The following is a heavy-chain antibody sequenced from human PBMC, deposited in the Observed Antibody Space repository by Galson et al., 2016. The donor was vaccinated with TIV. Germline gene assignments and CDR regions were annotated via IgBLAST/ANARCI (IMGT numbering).Heavy chain of an antibody. V-gene: IGHV1-69*01. Sequence: QSGAEVKQSGESLKISCKASGGIFRSYAISWVRQAPGQGLEWMGGIIAIFGIPNYAQKFQGRVTVTADESTTTVYMELSSRRSDDTAVYYCARGSSYYSNYLDVWGKGTTVTVSS. CDR2: IIAIFGIP. D-gene: IGHD3-3*01. CDR3: ARGSSYYSNYLDV. CDR1: GGIFRSYA. J-gene: IGHJ6*03.